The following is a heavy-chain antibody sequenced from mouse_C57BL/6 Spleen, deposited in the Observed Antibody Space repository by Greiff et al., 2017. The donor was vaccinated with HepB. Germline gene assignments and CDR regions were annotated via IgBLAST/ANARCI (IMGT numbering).Heavy chain of an antibody. CDR2: ISSGSSTI. V-gene: IGHV5-17*01. D-gene: IGHD1-1*01. J-gene: IGHJ4*01. CDR1: GFTFSDYG. Sequence: EVQVVESGGGLVKPGGSLKLSCAASGFTFSDYGMHWVRQAPEKGLEWVAYISSGSSTIYYADTVKGRFTISRDNAKNTLFLQMTSLRSEDTAMYYCARLYYYGSSPLAMDYWGQGTSVTVSS. CDR3: ARLYYYGSSPLAMDY.